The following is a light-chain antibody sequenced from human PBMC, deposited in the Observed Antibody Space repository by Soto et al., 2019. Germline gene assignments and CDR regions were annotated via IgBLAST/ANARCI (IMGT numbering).Light chain of an antibody. Sequence: DIQMTQSPSSLSASVGDRVTIICRASQSVSTRLAWYQQKPGKAPKVLIYDASSLESGVPSRFSGSGSGTEFTLTISSLQPDDFATYYCQQYNSYSWTFGQGTKVEIK. CDR2: DAS. V-gene: IGKV1-5*02. J-gene: IGKJ1*01. CDR1: QSVSTR. CDR3: QQYNSYSWT.